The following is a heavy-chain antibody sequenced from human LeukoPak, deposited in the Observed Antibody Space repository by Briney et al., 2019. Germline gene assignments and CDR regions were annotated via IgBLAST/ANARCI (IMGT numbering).Heavy chain of an antibody. CDR2: IYYSGST. J-gene: IGHJ3*02. Sequence: KPSETLSLTCTDSGGSISSSSYYWGWIRQPPGKGLEWIGSIYYSGSTYYNPSLKSRVTISVDTSKNQFSLKLSSVTAADTAVYYCARLTTNPYYYGSGKLNAFDIWGQGTMVTVSS. V-gene: IGHV4-39*01. CDR3: ARLTTNPYYYGSGKLNAFDI. CDR1: GGSISSSSYY. D-gene: IGHD3-10*01.